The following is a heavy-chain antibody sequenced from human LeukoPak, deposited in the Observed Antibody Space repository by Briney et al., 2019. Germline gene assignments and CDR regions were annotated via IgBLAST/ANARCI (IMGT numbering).Heavy chain of an antibody. J-gene: IGHJ4*02. CDR1: GGTFSSYA. Sequence: ASVKVSCKASGGTFSSYAISWVRQAPGKGLERMGGFDPEDGETIYAQKFQGRVTMTEDTSTDTAYMELSSLRSEDTAVYYCATSHTWGSYTSPGGWGQGTLVTVSS. CDR2: FDPEDGET. D-gene: IGHD3-16*01. CDR3: ATSHTWGSYTSPGG. V-gene: IGHV1-24*01.